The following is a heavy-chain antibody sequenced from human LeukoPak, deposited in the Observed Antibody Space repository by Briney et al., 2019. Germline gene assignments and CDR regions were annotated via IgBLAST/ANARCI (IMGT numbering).Heavy chain of an antibody. CDR1: GLTFSSYA. CDR2: IFGSGDRT. CDR3: AKDRAPYSTSGAALDY. D-gene: IGHD6-6*01. Sequence: PGGSLRLSCAASGLTFSSYAMTWVRQAPGKGLEWVSTIFGSGDRTYYTDSVKGRFTISRDNSKNTLYLQMNSLRAEDTAVYYCAKDRAPYSTSGAALDYWGQGTLVTVSS. J-gene: IGHJ4*02. V-gene: IGHV3-23*01.